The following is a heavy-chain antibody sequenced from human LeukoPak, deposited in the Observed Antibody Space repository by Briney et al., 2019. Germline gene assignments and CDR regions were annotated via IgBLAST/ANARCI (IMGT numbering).Heavy chain of an antibody. CDR3: AKVGSSWFRSYFDY. Sequence: GGSLRLSCAASGFTFGSYAMSWVRQAPGKGLEWVSAISGSGGSSYYADSVKGRFTISRDNSKNTLYLQMNSLRAEDTAVYYCAKVGSSWFRSYFDYWGQGTLVTVSS. CDR2: ISGSGGSS. J-gene: IGHJ4*02. CDR1: GFTFGSYA. D-gene: IGHD6-13*01. V-gene: IGHV3-23*01.